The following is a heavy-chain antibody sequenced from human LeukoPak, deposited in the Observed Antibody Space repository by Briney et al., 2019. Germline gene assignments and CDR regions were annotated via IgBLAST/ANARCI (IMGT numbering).Heavy chain of an antibody. D-gene: IGHD5-18*01. CDR2: ISYDGNNK. J-gene: IGHJ6*02. CDR1: GFTLSNYD. V-gene: IGHV3-30-3*01. CDR3: ARDRGVAGDGYGYGWADYYFGLDV. Sequence: GGSLRLSCAASGFTLSNYDIYWVRQAPGKGLEWVALISYDGNNKYYADSVKGRFTISRDNPKNTLYLQMNSLKPEDTGVYYCARDRGVAGDGYGYGWADYYFGLDVWGQGTTVTVSS.